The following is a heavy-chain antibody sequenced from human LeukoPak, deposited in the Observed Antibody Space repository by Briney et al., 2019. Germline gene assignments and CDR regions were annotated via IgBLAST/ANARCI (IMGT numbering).Heavy chain of an antibody. J-gene: IGHJ4*02. Sequence: GGSLRLSCAASGFTFSSYSMNWVRQAPGKGLEWVSSISSSSSYIYYADSVKGRFTISRDNAKNSLYLQMNSPRAEDTAVYYCARDDYVWGSPDYWGQGTLVTVSS. CDR2: ISSSSSYI. D-gene: IGHD3-16*01. CDR1: GFTFSSYS. V-gene: IGHV3-21*01. CDR3: ARDDYVWGSPDY.